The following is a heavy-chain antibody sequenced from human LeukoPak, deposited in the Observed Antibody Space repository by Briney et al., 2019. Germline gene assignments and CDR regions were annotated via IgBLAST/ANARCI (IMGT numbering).Heavy chain of an antibody. V-gene: IGHV3-30*04. Sequence: PGGSLRPSCAASGFTFSSYAMHWVRQAPGKGLEWVAVISYDGSNKYYADSVKGRFTISRDNSKNTLYLQMNSLRAEDTAVYYCARDRPRREEWEHFDYWGQGTLVTVSS. CDR3: ARDRPRREEWEHFDY. J-gene: IGHJ4*02. CDR1: GFTFSSYA. CDR2: ISYDGSNK. D-gene: IGHD1-26*01.